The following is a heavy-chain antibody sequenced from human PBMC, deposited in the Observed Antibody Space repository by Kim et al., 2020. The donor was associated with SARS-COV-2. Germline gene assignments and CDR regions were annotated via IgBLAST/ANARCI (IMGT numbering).Heavy chain of an antibody. CDR3: ARSYYDSSGYLFVDY. Sequence: GGSLRLSCAASGFTVSSNYMSWVRQAPGKELEWVSVIYSGGSTYYADSVKGRFTISRHNSKNTLYLQMNSLRAEDTAVYYCARSYYDSSGYLFVDYWGQGTLVTVSS. CDR2: IYSGGST. V-gene: IGHV3-53*04. J-gene: IGHJ4*02. CDR1: GFTVSSNY. D-gene: IGHD3-22*01.